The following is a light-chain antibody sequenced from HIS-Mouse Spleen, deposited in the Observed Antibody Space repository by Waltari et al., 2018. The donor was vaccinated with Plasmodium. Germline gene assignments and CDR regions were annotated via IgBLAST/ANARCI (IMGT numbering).Light chain of an antibody. CDR3: QQNYNTWT. CDR1: QSISSY. CDR2: AAS. J-gene: IGKJ1*01. V-gene: IGKV1-39*01. Sequence: IQTTQSPSSLSASVVDRFTITCRASQSISSYLNWYQQKPGKAPKILIYAASSLQSGVPSRFSGSGSGTDFTLTISSLQPEDFATYYCQQNYNTWTFGQGTKVEIK.